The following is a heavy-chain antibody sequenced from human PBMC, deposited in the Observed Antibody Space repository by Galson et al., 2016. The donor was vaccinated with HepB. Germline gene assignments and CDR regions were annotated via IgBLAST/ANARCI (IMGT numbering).Heavy chain of an antibody. CDR2: ITSCGTT. Sequence: SLRLSCAASGFSFSSYAMSWVRQAPGKGLEWVSGITSCGTTYYADSVKGRFTISRDNSKNILYLQMKSLRDEYTAVYYCSKRPYSYGWHYGMDVWGKGTTVTVSS. V-gene: IGHV3-23*01. CDR1: GFSFSSYA. CDR3: SKRPYSYGWHYGMDV. J-gene: IGHJ6*04. D-gene: IGHD5-18*01.